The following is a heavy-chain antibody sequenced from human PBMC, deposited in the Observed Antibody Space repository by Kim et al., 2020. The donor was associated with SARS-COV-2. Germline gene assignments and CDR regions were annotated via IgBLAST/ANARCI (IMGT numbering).Heavy chain of an antibody. J-gene: IGHJ4*02. CDR2: ISSSSSYI. CDR3: ARNGDNWNDGYYFDY. CDR1: GFTFSSYS. D-gene: IGHD1-1*01. Sequence: GGSLRLSCAASGFTFSSYSMNWVRQAPGKGLEWVSSISSSSSYIYYADSVKGRFTISRDNAKNSLYLQMNSLRAEDTAVYYCARNGDNWNDGYYFDYWGQGTLVTVSS. V-gene: IGHV3-21*01.